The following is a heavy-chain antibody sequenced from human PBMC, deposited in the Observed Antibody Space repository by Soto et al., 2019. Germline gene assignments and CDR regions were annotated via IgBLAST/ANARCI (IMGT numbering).Heavy chain of an antibody. D-gene: IGHD2-15*01. CDR3: ARDSFRPGVVVAKGSAFDI. V-gene: IGHV1-18*01. CDR2: TSLYNGNT. CDR1: GYTFTSYG. J-gene: IGHJ3*02. Sequence: ASVKVSCKASGYTFTSYGISWGRQAPGQGLGGRGWTSLYNGNTNYAQKLQGRVTMTTDTSTSTAYMELRSLRSDDTAVYYCARDSFRPGVVVAKGSAFDIWGQGTMVTVSS.